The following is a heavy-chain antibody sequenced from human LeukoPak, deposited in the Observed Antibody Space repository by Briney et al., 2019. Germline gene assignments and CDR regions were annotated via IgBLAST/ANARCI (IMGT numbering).Heavy chain of an antibody. J-gene: IGHJ5*02. CDR2: IYYSGST. CDR3: VRHNPNTWFDP. Sequence: PSETLSLTCTVSGGSISSYSWSWIRQPPGKGLEWIGYIYYSGSTNYNPSLKSRVTISVHTSRNQFSLKLSSVTAADTAVYYCVRHNPNTWFDPWGQGTLVTVSS. D-gene: IGHD1-14*01. CDR1: GGSISSYS. V-gene: IGHV4-59*08.